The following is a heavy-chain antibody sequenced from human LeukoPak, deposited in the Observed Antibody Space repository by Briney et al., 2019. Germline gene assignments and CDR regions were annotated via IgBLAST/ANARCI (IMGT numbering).Heavy chain of an antibody. Sequence: GGSLRLSCAASGFTFSSYWMHWVRQAPGKGLVWVSRINSDGSSTSYADSVKGRFTISRDNAKNTLYPQMNSLRAEDTAVYYCARGRIAAAYQGGPDYWGQGTLVTVSS. D-gene: IGHD6-13*01. V-gene: IGHV3-74*01. CDR3: ARGRIAAAYQGGPDY. J-gene: IGHJ4*02. CDR2: INSDGSST. CDR1: GFTFSSYW.